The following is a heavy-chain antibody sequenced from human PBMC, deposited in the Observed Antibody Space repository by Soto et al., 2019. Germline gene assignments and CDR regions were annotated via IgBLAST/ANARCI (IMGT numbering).Heavy chain of an antibody. J-gene: IGHJ6*02. D-gene: IGHD3-22*01. Sequence: KTGGSLRLSCAASGFTFSSYSMNWVRQAPGKGLEWVSSISSSSSYIYYADSVKGRFTISRDNAKNSLYLQMNSLRAEDTAVYYCARHSSGRYYGMDVWGQGTTVTVSS. CDR1: GFTFSSYS. V-gene: IGHV3-21*01. CDR2: ISSSSSYI. CDR3: ARHSSGRYYGMDV.